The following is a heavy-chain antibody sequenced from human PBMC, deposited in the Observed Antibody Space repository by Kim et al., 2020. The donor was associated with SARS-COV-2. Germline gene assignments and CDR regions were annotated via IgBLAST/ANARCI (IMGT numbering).Heavy chain of an antibody. CDR1: AFTFSSYW. CDR3: ARIGAWFGETDSGFDY. J-gene: IGHJ4*01. CDR2: IKKDGSEK. D-gene: IGHD3-10*01. Sequence: GGSLRLSCAASAFTFSSYWMSWVRQAPGKGPEWVANIKKDGSEKYYVDSVKGRFNISRDNAQNSLYLQMNSLRAEDTAVYYCARIGAWFGETDSGFDYWG. V-gene: IGHV3-7*03.